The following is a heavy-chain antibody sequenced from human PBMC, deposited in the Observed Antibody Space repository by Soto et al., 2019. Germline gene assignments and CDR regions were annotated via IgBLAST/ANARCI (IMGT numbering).Heavy chain of an antibody. CDR1: GDSVSSNSAG. CDR3: ARGGIPPGYGLDV. V-gene: IGHV6-1*01. Sequence: PSQTLSLTCAITGDSVSSNSAGWSWVRQSPSRGLEWLGRTYYRSKWYYEYAVSVRGRITINPDTSKNQYSLQLNSVTPEDTAVYFCARGGIPPGYGLDVWGQGTTVTVSS. D-gene: IGHD6-13*01. CDR2: TYYRSKWYY. J-gene: IGHJ6*02.